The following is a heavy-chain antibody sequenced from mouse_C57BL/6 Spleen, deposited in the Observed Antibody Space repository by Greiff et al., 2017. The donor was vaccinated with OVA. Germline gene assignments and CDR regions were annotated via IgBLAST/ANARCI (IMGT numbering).Heavy chain of an antibody. CDR3: ARVYYGNYDWYFDV. CDR1: GFTFSDYY. V-gene: IGHV5-12*01. J-gene: IGHJ1*03. CDR2: ISNGGGST. D-gene: IGHD2-1*01. Sequence: EVKLMESGGGLVQPGGSLKLSCAASGFTFSDYYMYWVRQTPEKRLEWVAYISNGGGSTYYPDTVKGRFTISRDNAKNTLYLQMSRLKSEDTAMYYCARVYYGNYDWYFDVWGTGTTVTVSS.